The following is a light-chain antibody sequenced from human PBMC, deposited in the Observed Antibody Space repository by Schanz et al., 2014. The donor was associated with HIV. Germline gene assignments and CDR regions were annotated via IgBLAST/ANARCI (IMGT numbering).Light chain of an antibody. CDR3: LLSYSGVWV. J-gene: IGLJ2*01. CDR1: TGTVTSGHY. Sequence: QAVVTQEPSLTVSPGGTVTLTCGSSTGTVTSGHYPYWFQQRPGQAPRTLIYDTNNKHSWTPARFSGSLLGGNAALTLSGAQHEDEADYYCLLSYSGVWVFGGGTKLTVL. V-gene: IGLV7-46*01. CDR2: DTN.